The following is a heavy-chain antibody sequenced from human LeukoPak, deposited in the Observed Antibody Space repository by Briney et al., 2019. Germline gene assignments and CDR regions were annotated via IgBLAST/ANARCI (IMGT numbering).Heavy chain of an antibody. D-gene: IGHD3-3*01. J-gene: IGHJ4*02. CDR1: GYTFTSYY. V-gene: IGHV1-46*01. Sequence: ASVKVSCKASGYTFTSYYMHWVRQAPGQGLEWMGIINPSGGSTSYAQKFQGRVTMTRDTSTSTVYMELSSLRSEDTAVYYCARAPTIFGVVNRGGGLGYWGQGTLVTVSS. CDR2: INPSGGST. CDR3: ARAPTIFGVVNRGGGLGY.